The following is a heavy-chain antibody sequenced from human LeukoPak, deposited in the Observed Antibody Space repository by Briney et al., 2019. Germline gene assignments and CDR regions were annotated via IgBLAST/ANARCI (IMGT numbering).Heavy chain of an antibody. D-gene: IGHD6-6*01. CDR2: ISSSSSYI. J-gene: IGHJ5*02. CDR3: AKDLYSSSSGWFDP. Sequence: KTGGSLRLSCAASGFTFSSYSMNWVRQAPGKGLEWVSSISSSSSYIYYADSVKGRFTISRDNSKNTLYLQMNSLRAEDTAVYYCAKDLYSSSSGWFDPWGQGTLVTVSS. CDR1: GFTFSSYS. V-gene: IGHV3-21*04.